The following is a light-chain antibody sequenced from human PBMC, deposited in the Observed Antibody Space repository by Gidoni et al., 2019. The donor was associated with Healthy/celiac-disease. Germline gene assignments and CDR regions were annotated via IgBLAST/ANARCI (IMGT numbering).Light chain of an antibody. CDR2: GAS. CDR1: QSVSSSY. V-gene: IGKV3-20*01. J-gene: IGKJ5*01. Sequence: EIVLTQSPGTLSLSPGERATLSCRASQSVSSSYLAWYQQKPGQAPRLLIYGASSRATGIPDRFSGSGSGTDFILTISRLEPEDFAVYYCQQYGSSPPVTFGQXTRLEIK. CDR3: QQYGSSPPVT.